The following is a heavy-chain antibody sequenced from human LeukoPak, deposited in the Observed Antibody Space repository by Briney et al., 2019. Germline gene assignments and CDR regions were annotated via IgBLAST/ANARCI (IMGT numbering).Heavy chain of an antibody. J-gene: IGHJ4*02. Sequence: SGPTLVNPTQTLTLTCSFSGFSLTTRPLGVGWIRQPPGKALEWLAVIYWDDDKRYNPFLKTRPTVTTAPSKNQVVLIMPNMDPVDTATYYCAHRRSGYDWNHGDFDYWGQGTLVTVSS. D-gene: IGHD5-12*01. CDR3: AHRRSGYDWNHGDFDY. CDR1: GFSLTTRPLG. CDR2: IYWDDDK. V-gene: IGHV2-5*02.